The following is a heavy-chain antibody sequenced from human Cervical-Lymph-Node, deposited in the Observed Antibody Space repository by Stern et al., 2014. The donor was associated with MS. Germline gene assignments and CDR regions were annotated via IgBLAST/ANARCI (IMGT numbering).Heavy chain of an antibody. CDR2: LYWDDDK. D-gene: IGHD3-9*01. Sequence: QITLKESGPTLVKPTQTLTLTCTFSGFSLNTRGVGVGWIRQPPGKALAWLALLYWDDDKRYSPSLKSSLTITNDTSKNQVVLTMTNMDPVDTATYYCALLDYDILTGYYRNYFDYWGQGTLVTVSS. CDR1: GFSLNTRGVG. CDR3: ALLDYDILTGYYRNYFDY. J-gene: IGHJ4*02. V-gene: IGHV2-5*02.